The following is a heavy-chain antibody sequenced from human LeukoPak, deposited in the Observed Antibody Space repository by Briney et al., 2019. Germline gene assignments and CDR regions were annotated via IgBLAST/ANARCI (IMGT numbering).Heavy chain of an antibody. V-gene: IGHV3-30*02. Sequence: GGSLRLSCAASGFTFSSYGMHWVRQAPGKGLEWVAFIRYDGSNNYYADSVKGRFTISRDNPKNTLYLQMNSLRAEDTAVYYCAKNKYSSSSGIDYWGQGTLVTVSS. D-gene: IGHD6-6*01. CDR1: GFTFSSYG. CDR3: AKNKYSSSSGIDY. CDR2: IRYDGSNN. J-gene: IGHJ4*02.